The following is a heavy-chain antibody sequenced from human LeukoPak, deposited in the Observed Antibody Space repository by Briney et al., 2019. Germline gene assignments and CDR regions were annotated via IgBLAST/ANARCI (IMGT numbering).Heavy chain of an antibody. D-gene: IGHD6-6*01. Sequence: GGSLRLSCAASGFTFSSYTMNWVRQAPGKGLEWVSSIAGSSGYISYADSVKGRFTISRDNAKKSLYLQMTSLTAEDTAVYYCARDRSIASDYWGQGTLVTVSS. CDR3: ARDRSIASDY. CDR2: IAGSSGYI. J-gene: IGHJ4*02. CDR1: GFTFSSYT. V-gene: IGHV3-21*01.